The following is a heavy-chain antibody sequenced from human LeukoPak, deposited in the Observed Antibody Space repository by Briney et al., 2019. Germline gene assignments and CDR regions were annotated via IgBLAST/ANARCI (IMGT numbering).Heavy chain of an antibody. Sequence: SETLSLTCTVSGGSISSSSYYWGWIRQPPGKGLEWIGSIYYSGSTYYNPSLKSRVTISVDTSKNQFSLKLSSVTAADTAVYYCARGSLNGNWPYYMDVWGKGTTVTVSS. D-gene: IGHD1-20*01. CDR1: GGSISSSSYY. J-gene: IGHJ6*03. V-gene: IGHV4-39*01. CDR3: ARGSLNGNWPYYMDV. CDR2: IYYSGST.